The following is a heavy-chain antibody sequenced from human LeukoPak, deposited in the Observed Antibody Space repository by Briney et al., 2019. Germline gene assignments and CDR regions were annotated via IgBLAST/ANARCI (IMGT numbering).Heavy chain of an antibody. D-gene: IGHD2-21*02. J-gene: IGHJ4*02. CDR3: AKIAAANCGGDCYSGAYYFDY. V-gene: IGHV3-30*02. CDR2: IRYDGSNK. CDR1: GFTLSTYG. Sequence: PGGSLRLSCAASGFTLSTYGMHSVRQAPGKGVEWVAFIRYDGSNKYYADSVKGRFTISRENSKNTLYLQMNRLRAEDTAVYYCAKIAAANCGGDCYSGAYYFDYWGQGTLDTVST.